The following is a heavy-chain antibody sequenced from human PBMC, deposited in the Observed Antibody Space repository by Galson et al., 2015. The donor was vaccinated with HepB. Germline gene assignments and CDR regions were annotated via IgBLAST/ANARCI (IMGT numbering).Heavy chain of an antibody. CDR3: ASGFYCTGGSCYSVPYYFDY. D-gene: IGHD2-15*01. J-gene: IGHJ4*02. CDR2: ISSSGTTI. CDR1: GFTFSSYE. V-gene: IGHV3-48*03. Sequence: SLRLSCAASGFTFSSYEMNWVRQAPGKGLEWVSYISSSGTTIYYADSVKGRFTISRDNGKNSLYLQMNSLRAEDTAVYYCASGFYCTGGSCYSVPYYFDYWGQGALVTVSS.